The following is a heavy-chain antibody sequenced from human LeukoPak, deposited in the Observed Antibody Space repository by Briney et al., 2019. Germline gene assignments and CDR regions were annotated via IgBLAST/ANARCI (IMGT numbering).Heavy chain of an antibody. J-gene: IGHJ6*02. D-gene: IGHD5-24*01. CDR1: GGTFSSYA. Sequence: GASVKVSCKASGGTFSSYAISWVRQAPGQGVEWMGRIIPILGIANYAQKFQGRVTITADKSTSTAYMELSSLRSEDTAVYYCASFTRDGYINSYYYVMDVWGQGTTVTVSS. CDR2: IIPILGIA. CDR3: ASFTRDGYINSYYYVMDV. V-gene: IGHV1-69*04.